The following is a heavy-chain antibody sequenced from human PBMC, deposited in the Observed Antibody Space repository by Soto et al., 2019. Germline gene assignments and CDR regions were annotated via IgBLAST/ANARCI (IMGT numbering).Heavy chain of an antibody. CDR2: INAGNGNT. Sequence: GASVKVSCKASGYTFTSYAMHWVRQAPGQRLEWMGWINAGNGNTKYSQKFQGRVTITRDTSASTAYMELSSLRSEDTAVYYCARGDTAYYDFWSGYYWGFDYWGQGTLVTVSS. V-gene: IGHV1-3*01. J-gene: IGHJ4*02. D-gene: IGHD3-3*01. CDR3: ARGDTAYYDFWSGYYWGFDY. CDR1: GYTFTSYA.